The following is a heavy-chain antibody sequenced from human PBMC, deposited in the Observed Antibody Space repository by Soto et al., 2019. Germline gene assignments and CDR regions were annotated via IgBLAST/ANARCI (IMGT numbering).Heavy chain of an antibody. D-gene: IGHD3-10*01. CDR3: ARDYYGSGTYYDLDY. V-gene: IGHV3-74*01. CDR1: GFTFSSYW. CDR2: INSDGSTT. J-gene: IGHJ4*02. Sequence: GGSLRLSCAASGFTFSSYWIHWVRQAPGKGLVWVSRINSDGSTTNYADSGRGRFTISRDNAKNTLYLQMNSLRAEDTAVYYCARDYYGSGTYYDLDYWGQGTLVTVSS.